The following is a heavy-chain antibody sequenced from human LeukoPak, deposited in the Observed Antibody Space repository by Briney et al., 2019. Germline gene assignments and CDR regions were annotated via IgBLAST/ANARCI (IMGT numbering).Heavy chain of an antibody. J-gene: IGHJ4*02. D-gene: IGHD2-21*02. CDR1: GFAFSSYT. CDR2: ITGSGGST. Sequence: PGGSLRLSCATSGFAFSSYTLGWVRQAPGKGLEWVSDITGSGGSTYYADSVKGRFTISRDNSKNTLYLQMNSLRADDTAVYYCAKKTSYCAGDCYPYYFDHWGQGTLVTVSS. CDR3: AKKTSYCAGDCYPYYFDH. V-gene: IGHV3-23*01.